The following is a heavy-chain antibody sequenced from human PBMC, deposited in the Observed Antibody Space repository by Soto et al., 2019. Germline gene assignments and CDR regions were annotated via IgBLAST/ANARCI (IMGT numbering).Heavy chain of an antibody. V-gene: IGHV1-18*01. J-gene: IGHJ6*03. CDR2: IGAYNGNT. Sequence: ASVKVSCKASGYTFTSYGISWVRQAPGQGLEWMGWIGAYNGNTNYAQKLQGRVTMTTDTSTSTAYMELRSLRSDDTAVYYCARVRGIDYYYYMDVWGKGTTVTVSS. CDR1: GYTFTSYG. CDR3: ARVRGIDYYYYMDV.